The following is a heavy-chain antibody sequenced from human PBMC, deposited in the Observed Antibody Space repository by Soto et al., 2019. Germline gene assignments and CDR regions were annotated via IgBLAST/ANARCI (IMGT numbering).Heavy chain of an antibody. CDR3: AREYYGVLTGYYNDY. CDR2: ISSDGTTT. J-gene: IGHJ4*02. CDR1: EFSFRSYW. D-gene: IGHD3-9*01. V-gene: IGHV3-74*01. Sequence: EVQLVESGGGLVQSGGSLGLSCVASEFSFRSYWMHWVRQAPGKGLVWVARISSDGTTTTYADSANGRFTVSRDNAANTLYLQMSSLRAEDTAVYYCAREYYGVLTGYYNDYWGQGTLVTVSS.